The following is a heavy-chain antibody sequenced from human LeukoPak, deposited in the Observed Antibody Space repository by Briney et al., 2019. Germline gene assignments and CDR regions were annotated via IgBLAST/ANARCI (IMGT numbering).Heavy chain of an antibody. V-gene: IGHV1-46*01. Sequence: ASVKVSCKASGYTFTSYYMHWVRQAPGQGLEWMGIINPSGGSTSYAQKLQGRVTMTTDTSTSTAYMELRSLRSDDTAVYYCARDLKNYLGYYDILTGYYSFDYWGQGTLVTVSS. D-gene: IGHD3-9*01. CDR3: ARDLKNYLGYYDILTGYYSFDY. J-gene: IGHJ4*02. CDR1: GYTFTSYY. CDR2: INPSGGST.